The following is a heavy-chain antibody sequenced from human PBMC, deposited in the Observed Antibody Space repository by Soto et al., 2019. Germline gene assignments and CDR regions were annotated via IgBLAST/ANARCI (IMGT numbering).Heavy chain of an antibody. CDR2: IIPVSGTA. CDR1: GGTFSSYV. D-gene: IGHD2-8*02. Sequence: QVHLEQSGAEVKKPGSSVKVSCKFSGGTFSSYVIIWARQAPGQGLEWMGGIIPVSGTANYAQKFHGRVTISADAATNTAYMELSSVRLDDTAVYYCATVDRSVALVGWFDPWGQGTLVTVSS. V-gene: IGHV1-69*01. CDR3: ATVDRSVALVGWFDP. J-gene: IGHJ5*02.